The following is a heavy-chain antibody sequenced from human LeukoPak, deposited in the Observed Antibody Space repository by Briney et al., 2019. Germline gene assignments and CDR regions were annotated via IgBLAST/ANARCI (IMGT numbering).Heavy chain of an antibody. J-gene: IGHJ6*02. CDR1: GGSISSSSYY. CDR3: ARLRSGSYYYYYYYGMDV. Sequence: PSETLSLTCTVPGGSISSSSYYWCWIRQPPRKRLEWLGSIYYSGSTYYNPSLKSRVTISVDTSKNQFSLKLSSVTAADTAVYYCARLRSGSYYYYYYYGMDVWGQGTTVTVSS. D-gene: IGHD1-26*01. CDR2: IYYSGST. V-gene: IGHV4-39*01.